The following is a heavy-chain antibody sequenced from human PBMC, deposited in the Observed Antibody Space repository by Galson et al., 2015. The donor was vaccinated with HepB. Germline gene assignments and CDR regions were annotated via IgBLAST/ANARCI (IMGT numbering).Heavy chain of an antibody. CDR1: GFTFSSYA. Sequence: SLRLSCAASGFTFSSYAMSWVRQAPGKGLEWVSAISGSGGSTYYADSVKGRFTISRDNAKKSVYLQMNSPRAEDTAVYYCARDSSTGTTIGGDALDIWGQGTMVTVSS. J-gene: IGHJ3*02. CDR2: ISGSGGST. D-gene: IGHD1-1*01. V-gene: IGHV3-23*01. CDR3: ARDSSTGTTIGGDALDI.